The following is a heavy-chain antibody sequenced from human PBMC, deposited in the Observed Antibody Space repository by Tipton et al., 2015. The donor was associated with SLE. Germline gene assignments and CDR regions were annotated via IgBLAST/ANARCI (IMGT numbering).Heavy chain of an antibody. J-gene: IGHJ4*02. D-gene: IGHD1-26*01. CDR1: GGSISSSSYY. V-gene: IGHV4-39*07. Sequence: TLSLTCTVSGGSISSSSYYWGWIRQPPGKGLEWIGEINHSGSTNYNPSLKSRVTISVDTSKNQFSLKLSSVTAADTAVYYCARDAWDQARYWGQGTLVTVSS. CDR2: INHSGST. CDR3: ARDAWDQARY.